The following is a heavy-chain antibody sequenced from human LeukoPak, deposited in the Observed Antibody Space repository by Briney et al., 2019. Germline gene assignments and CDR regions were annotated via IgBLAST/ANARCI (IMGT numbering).Heavy chain of an antibody. D-gene: IGHD2-2*01. Sequence: GGSLRLSCAASGFTFSSYWMHWVRQAPGKGLVWVSRINSDGSSTSYADSVKGRFTISRDNAKNTLYLQMNSLRAEDTALYYCAKDMQYQLLNAFDIWGQGTMVTVSS. CDR2: INSDGSST. CDR3: AKDMQYQLLNAFDI. CDR1: GFTFSSYW. J-gene: IGHJ3*02. V-gene: IGHV3-74*01.